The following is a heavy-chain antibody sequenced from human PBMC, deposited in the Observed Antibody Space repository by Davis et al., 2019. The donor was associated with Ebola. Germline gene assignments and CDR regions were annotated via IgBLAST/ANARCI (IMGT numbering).Heavy chain of an antibody. D-gene: IGHD4-23*01. CDR2: IRRKAFGGTT. Sequence: PGGSLRLSCTASGFTFGDYAMSWFRQAPGKGLQWVGFIRRKAFGGTTDYAASVKGRFSISRDDSKSIAYLQMNGLKPEETAVYYCSRGRSTTVLSPSDYWGQGTLVTVSS. J-gene: IGHJ4*02. V-gene: IGHV3-49*03. CDR3: SRGRSTTVLSPSDY. CDR1: GFTFGDYA.